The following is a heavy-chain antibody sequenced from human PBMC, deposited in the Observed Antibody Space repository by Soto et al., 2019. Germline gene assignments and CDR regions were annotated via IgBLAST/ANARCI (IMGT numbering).Heavy chain of an antibody. Sequence: GGSLRLSCAASGFTFDDYAMHWVRQAPGKGLEWVSGISWNSGSIGYADSVKGRFTISRDNSKNTLYLQMNSLRAEDTAVYYCTFSREQQLFDYWGQGTLVTVSS. D-gene: IGHD6-13*01. J-gene: IGHJ4*02. CDR2: ISWNSGSI. V-gene: IGHV3-9*01. CDR3: TFSREQQLFDY. CDR1: GFTFDDYA.